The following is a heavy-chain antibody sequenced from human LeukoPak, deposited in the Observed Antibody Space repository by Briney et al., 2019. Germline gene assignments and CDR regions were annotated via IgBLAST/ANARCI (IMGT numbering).Heavy chain of an antibody. J-gene: IGHJ4*02. CDR3: ARVLHYYDSSGSDY. V-gene: IGHV3-64*01. CDR1: GFTFSSYA. D-gene: IGHD3-22*01. CDR2: ISSNGGST. Sequence: PGGSLRLSCAASGFTFSSYAMHWVRQAPGKGLEYVSAISSNGGSTYYANSVKGRFTISRDNSKNTLYLQMGSLRAEDMAVYYCARVLHYYDSSGSDYWGQGTLVTVSS.